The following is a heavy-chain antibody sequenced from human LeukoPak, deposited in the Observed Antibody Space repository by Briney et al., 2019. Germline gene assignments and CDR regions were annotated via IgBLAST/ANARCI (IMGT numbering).Heavy chain of an antibody. D-gene: IGHD6-13*01. V-gene: IGHV3-23*01. CDR3: AKRPLQRYSSSWYYFDY. CDR2: ISGSGGST. J-gene: IGHJ4*02. CDR1: GFTFSSYG. Sequence: GGSLRLSCAASGFTFSSYGMSWVRQAPGEGLEWVSAISGSGGSTYYADSVKGRFTISRDNSKNTLYLQMNSLRAEDTAVYYCAKRPLQRYSSSWYYFDYWGQGTLVTVSS.